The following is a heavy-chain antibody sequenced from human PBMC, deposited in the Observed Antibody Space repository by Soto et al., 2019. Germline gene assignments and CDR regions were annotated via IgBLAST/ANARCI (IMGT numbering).Heavy chain of an antibody. CDR3: ARGDIVVVVAAEILFDY. Sequence: SETLSLTCIVSGGSISTYYWTWIRQPPGKGLEWIGYIYYSGSTNYNPSLKSRVTISVDTSKNQFSLKLSSVTAADTAVYYCARGDIVVVVAAEILFDYWGQGTLVTVSS. J-gene: IGHJ4*02. CDR1: GGSISTYY. CDR2: IYYSGST. V-gene: IGHV4-59*01. D-gene: IGHD2-15*01.